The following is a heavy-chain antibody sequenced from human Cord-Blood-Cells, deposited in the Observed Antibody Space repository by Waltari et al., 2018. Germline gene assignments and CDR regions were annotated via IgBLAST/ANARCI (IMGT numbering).Heavy chain of an antibody. Sequence: QVQLQQWGAGLLKPSETLSLTCAVYGGSFSGYYCSWIRQPPGKGLEWIGEINHSGSTNYNPSLKSRVTISVDTSKNQFSLKLSSVTAADTAVYYCARVVCSSTSCYYFDYWGQGTLVTVSS. CDR3: ARVVCSSTSCYYFDY. CDR1: GGSFSGYY. D-gene: IGHD2-2*01. V-gene: IGHV4-34*01. J-gene: IGHJ4*02. CDR2: INHSGST.